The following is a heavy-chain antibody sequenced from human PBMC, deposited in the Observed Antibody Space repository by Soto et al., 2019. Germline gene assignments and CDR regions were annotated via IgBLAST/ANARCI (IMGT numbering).Heavy chain of an antibody. D-gene: IGHD2-15*01. CDR3: AKARGSNGMDV. J-gene: IGHJ6*02. CDR1: GFTFRSYG. CDR2: ISDDGSNK. Sequence: PGGSLRLSCAASGFTFRSYGMHWVRQAPGKGLEWVAIISDDGSNKDHADSVKGRFTISRDNPKNTLYLQINSLRAEDTAVYYCAKARGSNGMDVWGQGTTVTSP. V-gene: IGHV3-30*18.